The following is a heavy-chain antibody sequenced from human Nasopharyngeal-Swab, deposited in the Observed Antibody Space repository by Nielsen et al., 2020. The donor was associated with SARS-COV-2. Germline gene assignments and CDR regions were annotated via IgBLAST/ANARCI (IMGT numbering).Heavy chain of an antibody. J-gene: IGHJ4*02. CDR3: ARVGAAAVEAFDY. CDR1: GGSISSGGYS. Sequence: SDPLSLTSAVSGGSISSGGYSWSWIRQPPGKGLEWIGYIYHSGSTYYNPSLKSRVTISVDRSKNQFSLKLSSVTAADTAVYYCARVGAAAVEAFDYWGQGTLVTVSS. D-gene: IGHD6-13*01. V-gene: IGHV4-30-2*01. CDR2: IYHSGST.